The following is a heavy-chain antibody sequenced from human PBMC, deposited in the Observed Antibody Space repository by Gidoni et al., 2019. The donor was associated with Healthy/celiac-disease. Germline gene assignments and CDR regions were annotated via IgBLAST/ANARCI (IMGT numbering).Heavy chain of an antibody. Sequence: QVQLQQWGAGLLKPSETLSLTCAVYGGSFSGYYWSWIRQPPGKGLEWIGEINHSGSTNYNPSLKSRVTISVDTSKNQFSLKLSSVTAADTAVYYCATLRRGYSYGRGYWGQGTLVTVSS. J-gene: IGHJ4*02. CDR3: ATLRRGYSYGRGY. V-gene: IGHV4-34*01. CDR2: INHSGST. CDR1: GGSFSGYY. D-gene: IGHD5-18*01.